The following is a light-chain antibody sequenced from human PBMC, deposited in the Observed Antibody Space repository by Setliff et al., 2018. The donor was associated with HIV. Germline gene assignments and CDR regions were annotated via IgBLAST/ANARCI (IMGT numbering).Light chain of an antibody. J-gene: IGLJ1*01. Sequence: SVLAQPDTVSGSPGQSITISCTGSSSNVGTYKFVSWYQQHPGKAPKLMIYEVSYRPSGISYRFSGSKSGSTASLTISVLQAEDEADYYCCSYTNSDTVVFGSGTKVTVL. V-gene: IGLV2-14*01. CDR2: EVS. CDR1: SSNVGTYKF. CDR3: CSYTNSDTVV.